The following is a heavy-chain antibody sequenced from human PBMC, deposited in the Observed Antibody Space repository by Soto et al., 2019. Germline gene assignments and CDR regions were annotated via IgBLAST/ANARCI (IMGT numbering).Heavy chain of an antibody. CDR2: IIPILGIA. J-gene: IGHJ4*02. V-gene: IGHV1-69*02. CDR1: GGTFSSYT. D-gene: IGHD3-22*01. CDR3: ARPHNPYYYDSSGYRNDY. Sequence: SVKVSCKASGGTFSSYTISWVRQAPGQGLEWMGRIIPILGIANYAQKFQGRVTITADKSTGTAYMELGGLGSEDRAVYYCARPHNPYYYDSSGYRNDYWGQGTLVTVSS.